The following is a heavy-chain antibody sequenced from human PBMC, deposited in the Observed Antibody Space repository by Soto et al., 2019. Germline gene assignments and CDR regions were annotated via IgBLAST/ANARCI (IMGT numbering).Heavy chain of an antibody. CDR2: IYHSGST. J-gene: IGHJ6*02. CDR3: ARVGVFGSSSRGYYYYGMDV. V-gene: IGHV4-4*02. Sequence: PSETLSLTCAVSGGSISSSNWWSWVRQPPGKGLEWIGEIYHSGSTNYNPSLKSRVTISVDKSKNQFSLKLSSVTAADTAVYYCARVGVFGSSSRGYYYYGMDVWGQGTTVTSP. D-gene: IGHD6-13*01. CDR1: GGSISSSNW.